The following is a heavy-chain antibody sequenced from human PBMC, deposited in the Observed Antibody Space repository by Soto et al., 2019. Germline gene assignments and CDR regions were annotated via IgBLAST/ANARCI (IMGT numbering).Heavy chain of an antibody. CDR1: GGSMSPYY. V-gene: IGHV4-59*01. CDR3: ARTEASSWSFFYYGMDV. J-gene: IGHJ6*02. D-gene: IGHD6-13*01. CDR2: IYHSGST. Sequence: SLTCTVSGGSMSPYYWNWIRRPPGKGLEWIGYIYHSGSTRYNPSLKSRITLSLDTSKNQFSLRLTSVTAADTAVYYCARTEASSWSFFYYGMDVWGQGTTVTVSS.